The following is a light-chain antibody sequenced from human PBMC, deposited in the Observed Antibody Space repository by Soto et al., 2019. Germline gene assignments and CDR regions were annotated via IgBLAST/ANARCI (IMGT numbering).Light chain of an antibody. Sequence: DIQMTQSPSSLSASVGDRVTITCRASQTITGYLNWYQQRPGKAPKLLIYAASSLQSGVPSRFSGSGSRTEFTLTINSLQPEDFATYYCQQSHGIPYTFGQGTKLEIK. CDR2: AAS. J-gene: IGKJ2*01. CDR3: QQSHGIPYT. V-gene: IGKV1-39*01. CDR1: QTITGY.